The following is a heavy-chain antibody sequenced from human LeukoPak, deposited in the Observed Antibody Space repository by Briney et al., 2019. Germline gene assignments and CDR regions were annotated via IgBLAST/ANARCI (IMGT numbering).Heavy chain of an antibody. D-gene: IGHD3-10*01. Sequence: GGSLRLSCAASGFTFSSYAMSWVRQAPGKGLEWVSAISGSGGSTYYADSVKGRFTISRDNSKNTLYLQMNSLRAEDTAVYYCAKGMNYYGSGSSSYYYYMDVWGKGTTVTISS. J-gene: IGHJ6*03. CDR1: GFTFSSYA. CDR3: AKGMNYYGSGSSSYYYYMDV. V-gene: IGHV3-23*01. CDR2: ISGSGGST.